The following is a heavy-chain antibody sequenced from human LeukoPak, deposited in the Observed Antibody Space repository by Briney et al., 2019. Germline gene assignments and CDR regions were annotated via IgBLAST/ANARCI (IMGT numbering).Heavy chain of an antibody. Sequence: SETLSLTCTVSGGSVSSSSYYWGWIRQPPGKGLEWIGSIYYSGSTYYNPSLKSRVTISVDTSKNQFSLKLSSVTAADTAVYYCAGHIQIGLRVSRLGWFDPWGQGTLVTVSS. D-gene: IGHD2-21*02. J-gene: IGHJ5*02. CDR2: IYYSGST. CDR1: GGSVSSSSYY. CDR3: AGHIQIGLRVSRLGWFDP. V-gene: IGHV4-39*07.